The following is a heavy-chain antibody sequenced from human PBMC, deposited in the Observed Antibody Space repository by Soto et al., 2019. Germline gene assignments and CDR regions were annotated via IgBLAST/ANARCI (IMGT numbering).Heavy chain of an antibody. D-gene: IGHD2-15*01. CDR3: VRTSLVMAAASREDY. J-gene: IGHJ4*02. V-gene: IGHV3-74*01. CDR2: IRSDGGT. CDR1: GFTFSSYW. Sequence: GGSLRLSCEASGFTFSSYWMEWVRQAPGKGLVWVSRIRSDGGTNYADSVKGRFTVSRDNSKNTLYLEMKSLRAEDTAVYYCVRTSLVMAAASREDYWGQGTLVTVSS.